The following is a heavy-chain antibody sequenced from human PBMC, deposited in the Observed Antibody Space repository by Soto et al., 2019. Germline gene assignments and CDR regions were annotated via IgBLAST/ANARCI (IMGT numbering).Heavy chain of an antibody. CDR3: ARQRGSGYCSSSSCYDYYFDY. CDR2: IYYSGSS. CDR1: GGSISSYY. Sequence: SETLSLTCTVSGGSISSYYWSWIRQPPGKGLEWIGYIYYSGSSNHNPSLKSRVTISVDTSKNHFSLRLSSVTAADTAMYYCARQRGSGYCSSSSCYDYYFDYWGQGTLVTVSS. D-gene: IGHD2-15*01. J-gene: IGHJ4*02. V-gene: IGHV4-59*08.